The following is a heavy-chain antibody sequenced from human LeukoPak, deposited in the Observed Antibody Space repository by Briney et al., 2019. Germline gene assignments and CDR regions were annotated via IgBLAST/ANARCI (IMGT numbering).Heavy chain of an antibody. CDR3: ARIGSSWSNSPSYYYYMDV. CDR2: IYYSGST. Sequence: PAETLSLTCTVSGGSISSSSYYWGWIRQPPGKGLEWIGSIYYSGSTYYNPSLKSRVTISVDKSKNQFSLKLSSVTAADTAVYYCARIGSSWSNSPSYYYYMDVWGKGTTVTVSS. D-gene: IGHD6-13*01. V-gene: IGHV4-39*07. J-gene: IGHJ6*03. CDR1: GGSISSSSYY.